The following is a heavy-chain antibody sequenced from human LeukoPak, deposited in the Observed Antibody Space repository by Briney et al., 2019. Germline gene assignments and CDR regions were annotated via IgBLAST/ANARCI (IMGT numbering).Heavy chain of an antibody. Sequence: GGSLRLSCVASGFTFSDYYMSWIRQTPGKWLEWISYISGSAKTIFYADSVQGRFVISRDNAKNSLYLQLNSLRAEDTAVYYCARVVYCTGGICQIFAFDTWGQGTMVTVSS. CDR3: ARVVYCTGGICQIFAFDT. CDR1: GFTFSDYY. V-gene: IGHV3-11*01. D-gene: IGHD2-8*02. J-gene: IGHJ3*02. CDR2: ISGSAKTI.